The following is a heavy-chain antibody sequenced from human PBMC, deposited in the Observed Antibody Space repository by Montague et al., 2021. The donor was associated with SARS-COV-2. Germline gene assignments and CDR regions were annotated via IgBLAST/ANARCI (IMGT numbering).Heavy chain of an antibody. D-gene: IGHD6-13*01. CDR2: TYYRSMWKS. V-gene: IGHV6-1*01. J-gene: IGHJ4*02. CDR3: VRGIEAAGSYDY. CDR1: GDSVSSNSAT. Sequence: CAISGDSVSSNSATWNWIRQSPSRGLEWLGRTYYRSMWKSDYARXVKSRIAINPDTSKNQFSLQLSSVTPKDTALYYCVRGIEAAGSYDYWGQGTLVTVSS.